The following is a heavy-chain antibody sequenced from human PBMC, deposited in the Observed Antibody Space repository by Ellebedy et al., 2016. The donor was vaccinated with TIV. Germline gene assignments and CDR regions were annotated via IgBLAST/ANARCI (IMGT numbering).Heavy chain of an antibody. Sequence: GESLKISXAASGFTFSSYGMHWVRQAPGKGLEWVAVIWYDGSNKYYADSVKGRFTISRDNSKNTLYLQMNSLRAEDTAVYYCARGWGGYYYYGMDVWGQGTTVTVSS. CDR3: ARGWGGYYYYGMDV. CDR2: IWYDGSNK. CDR1: GFTFSSYG. V-gene: IGHV3-33*01. J-gene: IGHJ6*02. D-gene: IGHD1-26*01.